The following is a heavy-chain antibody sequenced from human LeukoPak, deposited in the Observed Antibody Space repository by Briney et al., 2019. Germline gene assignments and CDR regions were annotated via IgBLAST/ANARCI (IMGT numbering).Heavy chain of an antibody. CDR1: GGSFSGYY. V-gene: IGHV4-34*01. J-gene: IGHJ5*02. Sequence: SETLSLTCAVYGGSFSGYYWSWIRQPPGKGLEWIGEINHSGSTNYNPSLKSRVTISVDTSKNQFSLKLSSVTAADTAVYYCARGPSYCSSTSCDGWFDPWGQGTLVTVSS. CDR2: INHSGST. D-gene: IGHD2-2*01. CDR3: ARGPSYCSSTSCDGWFDP.